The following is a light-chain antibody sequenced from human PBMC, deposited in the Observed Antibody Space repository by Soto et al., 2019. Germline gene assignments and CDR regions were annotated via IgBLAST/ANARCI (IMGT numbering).Light chain of an antibody. V-gene: IGKV3-11*01. J-gene: IGKJ5*01. Sequence: EIVLKQSPATLSLSPGERASFSCRASQSVSSYLAWFQQKPGQAPRLLIYDASTRATGIAARFSGSGSRTDFTLTISSLEPEDFAVYYCQQHNNWPPSITFGQGTRLEIK. CDR2: DAS. CDR1: QSVSSY. CDR3: QQHNNWPPSIT.